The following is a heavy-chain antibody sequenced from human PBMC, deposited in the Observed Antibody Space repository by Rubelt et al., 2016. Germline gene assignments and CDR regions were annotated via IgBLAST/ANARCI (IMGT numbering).Heavy chain of an antibody. V-gene: IGHV3-7*03. Sequence: GGSLRLYCAASGFTFSDHCMSLVRQAPGKGLEWVANINQDGSEKKYVDSVKGRFTISRDNAKNSLFLQMSSLRAEDTAVYYCASGRGPDYYYYGMDVWGQGTTVTVSS. J-gene: IGHJ6*02. CDR1: GFTFSDHC. D-gene: IGHD1-1*01. CDR2: INQDGSEK. CDR3: ASGRGPDYYYYGMDV.